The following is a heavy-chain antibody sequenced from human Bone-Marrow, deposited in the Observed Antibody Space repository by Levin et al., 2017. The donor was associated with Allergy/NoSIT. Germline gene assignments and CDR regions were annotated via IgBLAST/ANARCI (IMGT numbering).Heavy chain of an antibody. V-gene: IGHV3-21*04. D-gene: IGHD4-23*01. CDR3: ATEGKGGNAYLLDH. Sequence: GESLKISCGGSGFRFSDYTINWIRQAPGKGLEWVSSINAGSDFIYYADSVKGRFTVSRDNGRNSVFLEMTRLTVRDTALYYGATEGKGGNAYLLDHWGQGTLLAVSS. J-gene: IGHJ4*02. CDR1: GFRFSDYT. CDR2: INAGSDFI.